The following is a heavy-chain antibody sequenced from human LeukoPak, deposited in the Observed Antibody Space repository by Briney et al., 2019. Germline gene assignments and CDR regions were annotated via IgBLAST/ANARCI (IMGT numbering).Heavy chain of an antibody. CDR2: ISYDGSNK. Sequence: HPGGSLRLSCAASGFTFSSYAMHWVRQAPGKGLEWVAVISYDGSNKYYADSVKGRFTISRDNSKNTLYLQMNSLRAEDTAVYYCARDGYDSRGYPAGGLFDYWGQGTLITVSS. J-gene: IGHJ4*02. V-gene: IGHV3-30*04. D-gene: IGHD3-22*01. CDR1: GFTFSSYA. CDR3: ARDGYDSRGYPAGGLFDY.